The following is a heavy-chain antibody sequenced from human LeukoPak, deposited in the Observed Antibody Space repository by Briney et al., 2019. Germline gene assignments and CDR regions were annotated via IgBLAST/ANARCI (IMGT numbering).Heavy chain of an antibody. Sequence: QAGGSLRLSCAASGFTFSSYSMNWVRQAPGKGLEWVSAISGSGGSTYYADSVKGRFTISRDNSKNTLYLQMNSPRAEDTAVYYCAKQVGATYYYYYYYMDVWGKGTTVTVSS. CDR2: ISGSGGST. CDR3: AKQVGATYYYYYYYMDV. J-gene: IGHJ6*03. CDR1: GFTFSSYS. D-gene: IGHD1-26*01. V-gene: IGHV3-23*01.